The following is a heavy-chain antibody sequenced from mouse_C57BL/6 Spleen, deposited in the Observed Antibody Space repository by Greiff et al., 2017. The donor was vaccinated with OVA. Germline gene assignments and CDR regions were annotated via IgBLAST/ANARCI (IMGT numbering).Heavy chain of an antibody. Sequence: EVKLMESGGGLVKPGGSLKLSCAASGFTFSSYAMSWVRQTPEKRLEWVATISDGGSYTYYPDNVKGRFTISRDNAKNNLYLQMSHLKSVDTAMYYCARDGDYYGNYRYYFDYWGQGTTLTVSS. CDR3: ARDGDYYGNYRYYFDY. V-gene: IGHV5-4*01. D-gene: IGHD2-1*01. CDR1: GFTFSSYA. J-gene: IGHJ2*01. CDR2: ISDGGSYT.